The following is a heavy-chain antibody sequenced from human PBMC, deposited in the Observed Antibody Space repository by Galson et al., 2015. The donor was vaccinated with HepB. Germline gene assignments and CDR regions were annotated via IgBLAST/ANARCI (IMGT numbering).Heavy chain of an antibody. CDR2: IWYDGSNK. V-gene: IGHV3-33*01. D-gene: IGHD6-13*01. Sequence: SLRLSCAASGFTFSSYGMHWVRQAPGKGLEWVAVIWYDGSNKYYADSVKGRFTISRDNSKNTLYLQMNSLRAEDTAVYYCARDLGTAAGNSPPDYWGQGTLVTVSS. CDR3: ARDLGTAAGNSPPDY. J-gene: IGHJ4*02. CDR1: GFTFSSYG.